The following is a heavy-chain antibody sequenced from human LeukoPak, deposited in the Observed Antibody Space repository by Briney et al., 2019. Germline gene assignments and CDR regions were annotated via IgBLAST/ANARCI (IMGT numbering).Heavy chain of an antibody. CDR3: AKDSSVVAEYYFDY. V-gene: IGHV3-23*01. CDR1: GFTFSSYA. D-gene: IGHD3-22*01. J-gene: IGHJ4*02. Sequence: GGSLRLSCAASGFTFSSYAMSWVRQAPGKGLEWVSAISGSGGSTYYADSVKGRYTISRDNAKNSLYLQMNSLRAEDTALYFCAKDSSVVAEYYFDYWGQGTLVTVSS. CDR2: ISGSGGST.